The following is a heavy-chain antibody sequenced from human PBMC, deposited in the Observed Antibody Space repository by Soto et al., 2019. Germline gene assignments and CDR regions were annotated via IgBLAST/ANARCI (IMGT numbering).Heavy chain of an antibody. D-gene: IGHD1-1*01. Sequence: SLRLSCAASGFSFRDYWVTWVRQAPGKGLDWVSNIKQDGSEKYYLDSLKGRFTISRDNAKNSVYLLMNSLRAEDTAVYYCARGKDGRRAGTYYFDMDVWGKGTTVTVSS. CDR2: IKQDGSEK. CDR3: ARGKDGRRAGTYYFDMDV. CDR1: GFSFRDYW. J-gene: IGHJ6*03. V-gene: IGHV3-7*01.